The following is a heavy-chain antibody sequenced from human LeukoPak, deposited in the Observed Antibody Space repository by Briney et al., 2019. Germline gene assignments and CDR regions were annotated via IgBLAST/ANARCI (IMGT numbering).Heavy chain of an antibody. CDR1: GYTFTGYY. D-gene: IGHD2-15*01. J-gene: IGHJ6*03. Sequence: ASLKVSCKASGYTFTGYYMHWVRQAPGQGLEWMGWINPNSGGTNYAQKFQGRVTMTRDTSISTAYMELSRLRSDDTAVYYCARDVSVVVAATPYYYYYMDVWGKGTTVTVSS. V-gene: IGHV1-2*02. CDR3: ARDVSVVVAATPYYYYYMDV. CDR2: INPNSGGT.